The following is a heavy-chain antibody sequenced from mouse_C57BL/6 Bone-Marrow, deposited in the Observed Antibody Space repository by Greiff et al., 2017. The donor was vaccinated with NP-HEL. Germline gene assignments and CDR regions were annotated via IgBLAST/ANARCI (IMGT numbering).Heavy chain of an antibody. CDR2: ISSGGSYT. D-gene: IGHD1-1*01. Sequence: EVQVVESGGDLVKPGGSLKLSCAASGFTFSSYGMSWVRQTPDKRLEWFATISSGGSYTYYPDSVKGRFTISRDNAKNTLYLQMSSLKSEDTAMYYCARHNYGSSFLYYFDYWGQGTTLTVSS. J-gene: IGHJ2*01. CDR1: GFTFSSYG. V-gene: IGHV5-6*01. CDR3: ARHNYGSSFLYYFDY.